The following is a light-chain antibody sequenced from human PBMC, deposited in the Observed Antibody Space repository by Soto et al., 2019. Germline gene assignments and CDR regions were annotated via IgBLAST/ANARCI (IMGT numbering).Light chain of an antibody. CDR1: QSISSW. Sequence: DIQMTQSPSTLSASVGDRVTITCRASQSISSWLAWYQQKPGKAPKLLIYKASSLETGVPSRFSGSGSATEFTLTISSLQPDDFASYYCQQYGSSSPWTFGQGTKVQVK. CDR2: KAS. CDR3: QQYGSSSPWT. J-gene: IGKJ1*01. V-gene: IGKV1-5*03.